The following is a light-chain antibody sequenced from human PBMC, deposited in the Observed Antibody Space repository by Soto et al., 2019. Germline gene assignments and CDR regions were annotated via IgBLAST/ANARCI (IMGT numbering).Light chain of an antibody. CDR3: SSYTSSSTLV. V-gene: IGLV2-14*01. CDR2: DVS. J-gene: IGLJ1*01. CDR1: SSDVGGYNY. Sequence: QSVVTQPASVSGSPGPSITISCTGTSSDVGGYNYVSWYQQHPGKAPKLMIYDVSNRPSGASNRFSGSKSGNTASLTISGLQAEDEADYYCSSYTSSSTLVFGTGTKVT.